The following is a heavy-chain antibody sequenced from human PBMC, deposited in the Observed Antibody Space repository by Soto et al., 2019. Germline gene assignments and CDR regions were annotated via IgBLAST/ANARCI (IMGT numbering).Heavy chain of an antibody. Sequence: PGGSLRLSCAASGFTFSSYAMSWVRQAPGKGLEWVSAISGSAGSTYYADSVKGRFTISRDNSKNTLYLQMNSLRADDTAVYYCAKDREMATSTYYHYYGMDVWGQGTTVTVSS. V-gene: IGHV3-23*01. CDR1: GFTFSSYA. CDR2: ISGSAGST. D-gene: IGHD5-12*01. CDR3: AKDREMATSTYYHYYGMDV. J-gene: IGHJ6*02.